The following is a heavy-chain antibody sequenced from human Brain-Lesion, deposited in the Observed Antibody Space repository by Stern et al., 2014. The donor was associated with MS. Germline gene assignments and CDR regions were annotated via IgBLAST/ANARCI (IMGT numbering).Heavy chain of an antibody. CDR1: GYIFTGYY. V-gene: IGHV1-2*02. CDR2: INPHTGCT. CDR3: ARAQRGITIFGVVTDYYYLGMDV. D-gene: IGHD3-3*01. Sequence: VQLVESGAEVKKPGASVKVSCKTSGYIFTGYYIHWVRQAPGQGLEWIAWINPHTGCTKYAKKFQGRVTMSRDTSISTAYVELSSLTSDDTAVYYCARAQRGITIFGVVTDYYYLGMDVWGQGTTVTVSS. J-gene: IGHJ6*02.